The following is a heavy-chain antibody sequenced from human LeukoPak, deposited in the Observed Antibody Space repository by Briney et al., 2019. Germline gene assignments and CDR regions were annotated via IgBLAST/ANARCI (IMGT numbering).Heavy chain of an antibody. Sequence: ASVTVSCKASGYTFTNFDINWVRQAPGQGLEWMGWVNPVTGNAGSAQKFQGRVTLTRDTSISTAYMELSSLTSDDTAFYYCARGLITWIQLPYFDYWGQGTLVTVSS. J-gene: IGHJ4*02. D-gene: IGHD5-18*01. CDR2: VNPVTGNA. V-gene: IGHV1-8*01. CDR3: ARGLITWIQLPYFDY. CDR1: GYTFTNFD.